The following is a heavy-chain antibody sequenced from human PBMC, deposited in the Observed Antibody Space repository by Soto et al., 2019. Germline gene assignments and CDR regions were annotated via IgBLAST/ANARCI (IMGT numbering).Heavy chain of an antibody. V-gene: IGHV1-18*01. CDR1: GYTFTSYG. CDR3: ARYRATINSFWFDP. CDR2: ISGYNGNT. J-gene: IGHJ5*02. Sequence: QVQLVQSXXXXKKPXXXXXVSCXASGYTFTSYGISWVRQAPGQGLEWMGWISGYNGNTNYAQKLQGRVTMTTDTSTSTAYMELRSLRSDDTAVYYCARYRATINSFWFDPWGQGTLVTVSS. D-gene: IGHD5-12*01.